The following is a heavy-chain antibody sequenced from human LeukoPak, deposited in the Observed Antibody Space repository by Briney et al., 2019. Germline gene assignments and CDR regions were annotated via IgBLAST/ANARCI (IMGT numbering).Heavy chain of an antibody. D-gene: IGHD4-23*01. CDR3: ARVGVDYSGNIIKYFFDY. Sequence: SETLSLTCTVSGGSISSSSYYWGWIRQPPGKGLEWIGSIYYSGSTYYNPSLESRVIISVDTSKNQFSLKLSPVTAADTAVYYCARVGVDYSGNIIKYFFDYWGQGTLVTVSS. V-gene: IGHV4-39*07. CDR2: IYYSGST. J-gene: IGHJ4*02. CDR1: GGSISSSSYY.